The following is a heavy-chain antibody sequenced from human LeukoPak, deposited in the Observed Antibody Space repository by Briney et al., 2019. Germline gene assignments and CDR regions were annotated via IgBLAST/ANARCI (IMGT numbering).Heavy chain of an antibody. CDR1: GFTFSSYA. Sequence: GGSLRLSCAASGFTFSSYAMHWVRQAPGKGLEWVAFIQFDGSNKDYADSVKGRFTITRDNSKNTLYLQMNSLKTEDTAVYYCPKDLTSDFGGAFDPWGQGTLVTVSS. D-gene: IGHD3-10*01. CDR3: PKDLTSDFGGAFDP. CDR2: IQFDGSNK. J-gene: IGHJ5*02. V-gene: IGHV3-30*02.